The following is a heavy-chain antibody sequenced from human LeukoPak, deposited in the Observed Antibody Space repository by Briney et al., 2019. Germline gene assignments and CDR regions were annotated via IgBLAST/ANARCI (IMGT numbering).Heavy chain of an antibody. CDR1: GFTFSSYA. CDR3: ARYYYDSSGYPPGGIDY. D-gene: IGHD3-22*01. Sequence: GGSLRLSCAASGFTFSSYAMSWVRQAPGKGLEWVSAISGSGGSTYYADSVKGRFTISRDNAKNSLYLQMNSLRAEDTAVYYCARYYYDSSGYPPGGIDYWGQGTLVTVSS. V-gene: IGHV3-23*01. J-gene: IGHJ4*02. CDR2: ISGSGGST.